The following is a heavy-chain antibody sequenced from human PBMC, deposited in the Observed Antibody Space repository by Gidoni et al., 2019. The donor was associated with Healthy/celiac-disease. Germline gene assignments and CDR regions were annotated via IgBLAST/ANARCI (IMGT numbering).Heavy chain of an antibody. Sequence: QVQLVESVGGLVKPGWPLRLPCVASGFTSSDYSMSWIPLAPGKGLEWVSYISSSGSTIYYADSVKGRCTISRDNAKNSLYLQMNSLRAEDTAVYYCARSVRYSGPSFWVRGAYVDWFDPWGQGTLVTVSS. J-gene: IGHJ5*02. CDR3: ARSVRYSGPSFWVRGAYVDWFDP. V-gene: IGHV3-11*01. D-gene: IGHD3-10*01. CDR2: ISSSGSTI. CDR1: GFTSSDYS.